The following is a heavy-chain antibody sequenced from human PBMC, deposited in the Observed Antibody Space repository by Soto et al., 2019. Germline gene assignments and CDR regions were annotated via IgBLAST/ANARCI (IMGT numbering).Heavy chain of an antibody. D-gene: IGHD1-26*01. CDR2: IKPRGGDT. J-gene: IGHJ4*02. CDR3: TTGGGKSYDY. V-gene: IGHV1-46*03. Sequence: ASVKVSCKASGYTFITYYMHWVRQAPGQGPEWMGLIKPRGGDTTYAQGFQGRVTMTRDTSTSTVYMELTSLTSEDTAVYYCTTGGGKSYDYWGQGTPVTVSS. CDR1: GYTFITYY.